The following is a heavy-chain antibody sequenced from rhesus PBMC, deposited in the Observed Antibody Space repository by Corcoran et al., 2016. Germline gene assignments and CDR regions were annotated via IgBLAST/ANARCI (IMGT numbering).Heavy chain of an antibody. V-gene: IGHV4-147*01. Sequence: QVLLQESGPGVVKPSETLSLTCAVSGDSIRSNYWSWIRQPLGKGLEWFGQISGGRGRTTYNSSLKNRVSISSDTSKNQFSLRLTSVTAADTAVYYCVKHAGYYFDYWGQGALVTVSS. D-gene: IGHD1-38*01. CDR3: VKHAGYYFDY. CDR2: ISGGRGRT. CDR1: GDSIRSNY. J-gene: IGHJ4*01.